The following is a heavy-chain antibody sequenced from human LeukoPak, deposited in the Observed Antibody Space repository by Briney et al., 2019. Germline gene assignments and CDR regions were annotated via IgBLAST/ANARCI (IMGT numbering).Heavy chain of an antibody. Sequence: SETLSLTCTVSGYSISSGYYWGWIRQPPGKGLEWIGCIYHSGSTYYNPSLKSRVTISVDTSKNQFSLKLSSVIAADTAVYYCARDGSAAYYDFWSGQNNWFDPWGQGTLVTVSS. J-gene: IGHJ5*02. CDR3: ARDGSAAYYDFWSGQNNWFDP. D-gene: IGHD3-3*01. CDR1: GYSISSGYY. CDR2: IYHSGST. V-gene: IGHV4-38-2*02.